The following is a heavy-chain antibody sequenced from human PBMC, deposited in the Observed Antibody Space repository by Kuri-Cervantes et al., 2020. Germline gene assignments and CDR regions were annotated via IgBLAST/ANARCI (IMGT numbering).Heavy chain of an antibody. CDR1: GYTFTSYY. Sequence: ASVKVSCKASGYTFTSYYMHWVRQAPGQGLEWMGIINPSGGSTSYAQKFQGRVTMTRDTSTSTVYMELSSLRSEDTAVYYCARGRRIAARRNWFDPWGQGTLVTVSS. J-gene: IGHJ5*02. CDR2: INPSGGST. CDR3: ARGRRIAARRNWFDP. V-gene: IGHV1-46*01. D-gene: IGHD6-6*01.